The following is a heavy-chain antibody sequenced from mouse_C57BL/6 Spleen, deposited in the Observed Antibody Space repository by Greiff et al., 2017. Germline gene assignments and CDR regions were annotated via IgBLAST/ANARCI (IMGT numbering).Heavy chain of an antibody. D-gene: IGHD1-1*01. J-gene: IGHJ2*01. CDR3: ARASINAVPFDY. Sequence: QVQLQQSGPELVKPGASVKISCKASGYAFSSSWMNWVKQRPGKGFEWIGRIYPGDGDTNYNGKFKGKATLTADKSSSTAYMQLSNLTSEDSAVYFGARASINAVPFDYWGQGTTLTVSS. CDR1: GYAFSSSW. V-gene: IGHV1-82*01. CDR2: IYPGDGDT.